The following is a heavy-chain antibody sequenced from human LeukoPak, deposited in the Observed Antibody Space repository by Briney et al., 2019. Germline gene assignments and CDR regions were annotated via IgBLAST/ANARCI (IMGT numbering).Heavy chain of an antibody. V-gene: IGHV4-34*01. D-gene: IGHD3-22*01. CDR2: INHSGST. Sequence: SETLSLTCAVHGGSFSGYYWSWIRQPPGKGLEWIGEINHSGSTNYNPSLKSRVTISVDTSKNQFSLKPSSVTAADTAVYYCARSTGYYDSSGLNWFDPWGQGTLVTVSS. J-gene: IGHJ5*02. CDR3: ARSTGYYDSSGLNWFDP. CDR1: GGSFSGYY.